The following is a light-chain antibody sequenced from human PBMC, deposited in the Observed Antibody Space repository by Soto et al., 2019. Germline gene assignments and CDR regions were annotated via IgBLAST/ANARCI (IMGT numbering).Light chain of an antibody. Sequence: ENVLTQSPGTLSLSPGERATLSCRASQTVYNGFLAWYQQKPGQAPRLLIYGASSRATGIPDRFSGSGSGTDFTLTISSLEPEDFAVYYCQQSVSSPRTFGQGTKVEI. CDR3: QQSVSSPRT. CDR2: GAS. CDR1: QTVYNGF. J-gene: IGKJ1*01. V-gene: IGKV3-20*01.